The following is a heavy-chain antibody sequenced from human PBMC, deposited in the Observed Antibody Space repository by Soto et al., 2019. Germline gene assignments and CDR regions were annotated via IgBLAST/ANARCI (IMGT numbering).Heavy chain of an antibody. CDR3: ATGPSGWYGFDY. D-gene: IGHD6-19*01. V-gene: IGHV3-74*01. Sequence: EVQLVESGGGLVQPGGSLRLSCADSGFIISSNWMHWVRQAPGKGLVWVSRINSDGSTTSYADSVKGRFTISRDNAKNTLYLQMNSLRAEDTAVYYCATGPSGWYGFDYWGQGTLVTVSS. J-gene: IGHJ4*02. CDR2: INSDGSTT. CDR1: GFIISSNW.